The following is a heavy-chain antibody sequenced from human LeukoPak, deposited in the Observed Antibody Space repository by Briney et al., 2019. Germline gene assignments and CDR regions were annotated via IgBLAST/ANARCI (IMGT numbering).Heavy chain of an antibody. V-gene: IGHV3-30*18. CDR1: GFTFSSDG. J-gene: IGHJ6*04. Sequence: GRSMRLSCAASGFTFSSDGMHWVRQAPGEWLEWVAVISYDGSNKYYADSVKGRFTISRDNSKNTLYLQMNSLRAEDTAVYYCAKEFGELFANVYYYYGMDVWGKGTTVTVSS. CDR3: AKEFGELFANVYYYYGMDV. CDR2: ISYDGSNK. D-gene: IGHD3-10*01.